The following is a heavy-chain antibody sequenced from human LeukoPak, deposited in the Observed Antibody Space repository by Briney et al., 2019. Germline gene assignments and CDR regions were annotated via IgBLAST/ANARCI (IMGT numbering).Heavy chain of an antibody. V-gene: IGHV3-9*01. CDR1: GLTFDDHA. CDR2: ISWNGGSI. J-gene: IGHJ4*02. D-gene: IGHD5-12*01. Sequence: GRSLRLSCAASGLTFDDHAMHWVWQTPGKGLEWVSGISWNGGSIDYADSVRGRFTISRDNAKNSLYLQMNSLRAEDTALYYCAKDIGVARTWAFDYWGQGTLVTVSS. CDR3: AKDIGVARTWAFDY.